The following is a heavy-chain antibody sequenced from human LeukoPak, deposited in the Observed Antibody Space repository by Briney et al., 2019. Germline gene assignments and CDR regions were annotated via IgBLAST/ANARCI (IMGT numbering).Heavy chain of an antibody. CDR2: INDNGRT. CDR3: ARNYDFWSGSMDV. Sequence: SGTLSLTCAVSGETFSGHYWSWIRQPPGKGLEYIGEINDNGRTIYNPSLESRVTISVDTSKNQFSLKLSSVTAADTAVYYCARNYDFWSGSMDVWGKGTTVTVSS. CDR1: GETFSGHY. V-gene: IGHV4-34*01. D-gene: IGHD3-3*01. J-gene: IGHJ6*03.